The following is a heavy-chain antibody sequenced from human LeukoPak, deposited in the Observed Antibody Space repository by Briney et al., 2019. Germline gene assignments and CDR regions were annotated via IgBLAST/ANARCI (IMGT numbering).Heavy chain of an antibody. J-gene: IGHJ4*02. CDR2: ISSSSSYI. CDR3: ARATYGSGSYIIDS. Sequence: GGSLRLSSAASGFTFSSYSMNWVRQAPGKGLEWVSSISSSSSYIYYADSVKGRFTISRDNAKNSLYLQMNSLRAEDTAVYYCARATYGSGSYIIDSWGQGALVTVSS. D-gene: IGHD3-10*01. V-gene: IGHV3-21*01. CDR1: GFTFSSYS.